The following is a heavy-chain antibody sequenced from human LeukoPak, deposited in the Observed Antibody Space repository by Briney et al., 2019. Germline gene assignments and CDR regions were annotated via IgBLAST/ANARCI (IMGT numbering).Heavy chain of an antibody. V-gene: IGHV1-69*05. CDR2: IIPIFGTA. J-gene: IGHJ6*04. CDR1: GGTFSSYA. D-gene: IGHD4-11*01. Sequence: SVKVSCKASGGTFSSYAISWVRQAPGQGLEWMGGIIPIFGTANYAQKFQGRVTITTDESTSTAYMELSSLRSEDTAVYYCARDYDYSNYQSLRNPLDVWGKGTTATVSS. CDR3: ARDYDYSNYQSLRNPLDV.